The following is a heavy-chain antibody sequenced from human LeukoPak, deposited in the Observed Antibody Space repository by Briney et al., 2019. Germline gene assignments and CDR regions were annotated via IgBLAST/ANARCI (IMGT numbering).Heavy chain of an antibody. V-gene: IGHV3-49*04. CDR1: GFIFGDHA. D-gene: IGHD1-1*01. CDR2: VRSKAYGGTT. CDR3: ARGPTHQWIHNAMDV. J-gene: IGHJ6*02. Sequence: PGRSLRLSCTASGFIFGDHAMSWVRQAPGKGLEWVGFVRSKAYGGTTEYAASVEGRFTISRDDSKSIAYLQMNSLETEDTALYYCARGPTHQWIHNAMDVWGQGTSVTVSS.